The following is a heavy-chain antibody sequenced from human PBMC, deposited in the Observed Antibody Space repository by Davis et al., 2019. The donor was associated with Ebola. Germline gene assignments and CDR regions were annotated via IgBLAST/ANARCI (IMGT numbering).Heavy chain of an antibody. J-gene: IGHJ1*01. CDR3: ARGRYCSGGSCYSSEYFQH. V-gene: IGHV1-69*13. Sequence: SVTVSCKASGGTFSSYAISWVRQAPGQGLEWMGGIIPIFGTANYAQKFQGRVTITADESTSTAYMELSSLRSEDTAVYYCARGRYCSGGSCYSSEYFQHWGQGTLVTVSS. CDR1: GGTFSSYA. CDR2: IIPIFGTA. D-gene: IGHD2-15*01.